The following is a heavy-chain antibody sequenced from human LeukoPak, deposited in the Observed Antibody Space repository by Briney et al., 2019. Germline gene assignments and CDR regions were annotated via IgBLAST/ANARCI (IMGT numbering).Heavy chain of an antibody. D-gene: IGHD4-17*01. CDR2: IRYDGSNK. Sequence: GGSLRLSCAASGFTFSSYSMNWVRQAPGKGLEWVAFIRYDGSNKYYADSVKGRFTISRDNSKNTLYLQMNSLRAEDTAVYYCAKVDYGDPPNWFDPWGQGTLVTVSS. CDR1: GFTFSSYS. V-gene: IGHV3-30*02. J-gene: IGHJ5*02. CDR3: AKVDYGDPPNWFDP.